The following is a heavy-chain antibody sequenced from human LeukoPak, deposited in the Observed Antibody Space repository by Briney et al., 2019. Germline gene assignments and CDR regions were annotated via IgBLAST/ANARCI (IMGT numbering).Heavy chain of an antibody. CDR1: GGSISSDY. J-gene: IGHJ4*02. V-gene: IGHV4-59*01. Sequence: PSETLSLTCTVSGGSISSDYWSWIRQPPGKGLEWIGYIYYSGSTRYNPSLKSRVTISVDTSKNQFSLMLSSVTAADTAVYYCARGAGWYNYWGQGILVTVSS. CDR2: IYYSGST. D-gene: IGHD6-19*01. CDR3: ARGAGWYNY.